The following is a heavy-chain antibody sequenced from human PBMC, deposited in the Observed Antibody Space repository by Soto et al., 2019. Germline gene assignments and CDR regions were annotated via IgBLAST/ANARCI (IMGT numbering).Heavy chain of an antibody. Sequence: GGSLRLSCAASGFTFSSYGMRWVRQAPGKGLEWVAVIWYDGSNKYYADSVKGRFTISRDNSKNTLYLQMNSLRAEDTAVYYCARGPPTIITIFGVVPRPENYYYHGMDVWGQGTTVTVSS. J-gene: IGHJ6*02. CDR1: GFTFSSYG. CDR3: ARGPPTIITIFGVVPRPENYYYHGMDV. D-gene: IGHD3-3*01. V-gene: IGHV3-33*01. CDR2: IWYDGSNK.